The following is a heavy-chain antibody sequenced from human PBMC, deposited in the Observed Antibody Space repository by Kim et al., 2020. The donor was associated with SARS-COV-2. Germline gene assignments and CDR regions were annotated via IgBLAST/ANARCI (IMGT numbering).Heavy chain of an antibody. J-gene: IGHJ4*02. Sequence: SETLSLTCTVSGGSISSSSYYWGWIRQPPGKGLEWIGSIYYSGSTYYNPSLKSRVTISVDTSKNQFSLKLSSVTAADTAVYYCARPGYLGDVWLFDYWGQGTLVTVSS. CDR2: IYYSGST. CDR3: ARPGYLGDVWLFDY. CDR1: GGSISSSSYY. V-gene: IGHV4-39*01. D-gene: IGHD5-18*01.